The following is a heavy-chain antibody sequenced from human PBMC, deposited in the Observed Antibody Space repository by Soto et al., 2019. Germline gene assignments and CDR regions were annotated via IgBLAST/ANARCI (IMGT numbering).Heavy chain of an antibody. J-gene: IGHJ6*02. CDR1: GGSISSYY. Sequence: SETLSLTCTVSGGSISSYYWSWIRQPPGKGLEWIGYIYYSGSTNYNPSLKSRVTISVDTSKNQFSLKLSSVTAADTAVYYCARDRGNSPYYYGMDVWGQGTTVTVSS. D-gene: IGHD3-10*01. V-gene: IGHV4-59*01. CDR2: IYYSGST. CDR3: ARDRGNSPYYYGMDV.